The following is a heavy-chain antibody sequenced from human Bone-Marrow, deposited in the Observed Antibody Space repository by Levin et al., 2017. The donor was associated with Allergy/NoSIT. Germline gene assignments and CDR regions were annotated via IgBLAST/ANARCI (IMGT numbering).Heavy chain of an antibody. CDR2: TKDKTNSYTT. V-gene: IGHV3-72*01. CDR3: ARTSDDLRHDDY. Sequence: GGSLRLSCAASGFTFSDHFMNWVRQAPGKGLEWVGRTKDKTNSYTTEYAASVKGRFIISRDDSKNLLYLRMNSLKTEDTAIYYCARTSDDLRHDDYWGQGTLVTVSS. CDR1: GFTFSDHF. J-gene: IGHJ4*02. D-gene: IGHD3-3*01.